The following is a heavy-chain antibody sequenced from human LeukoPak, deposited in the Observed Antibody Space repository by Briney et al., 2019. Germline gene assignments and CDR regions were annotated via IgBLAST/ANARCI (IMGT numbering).Heavy chain of an antibody. D-gene: IGHD6-19*01. CDR2: IYPGDSDT. V-gene: IGHV5-51*01. CDR1: GYSFTSYW. Sequence: PGESLKIFCKGSGYSFTSYWIGWVRQMPGKGLEWMRIIYPGDSDTRYSPSFQGQVTISADKSISTAYLQWRSLKASDTAMYYCARQEGAVAGEYWFDPWGQGTLVTVSS. CDR3: ARQEGAVAGEYWFDP. J-gene: IGHJ5*02.